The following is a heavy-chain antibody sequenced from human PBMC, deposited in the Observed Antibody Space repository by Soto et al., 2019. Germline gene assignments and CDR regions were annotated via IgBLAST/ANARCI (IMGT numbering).Heavy chain of an antibody. CDR2: ISGSGGST. CDR3: AKVSPPPVYSSSSVVGWYFDL. J-gene: IGHJ2*01. V-gene: IGHV3-23*01. D-gene: IGHD6-6*01. Sequence: GGSLRLSCAASGFTFSSYAMSWVRQAPGKGLEWVSAISGSGGSTYYADSVKGRFTISRDNSKNTLYLQMNSLRAEDTAVYYCAKVSPPPVYSSSSVVGWYFDLWGRGTLVTVSS. CDR1: GFTFSSYA.